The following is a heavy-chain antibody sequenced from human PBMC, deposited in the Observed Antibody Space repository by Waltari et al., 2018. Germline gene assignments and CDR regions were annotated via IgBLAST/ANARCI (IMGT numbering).Heavy chain of an antibody. J-gene: IGHJ5*02. CDR1: GYSLTALS. V-gene: IGHV1-24*01. CDR2: CDPEDGEK. D-gene: IGHD2-21*01. Sequence: QVQLVQSGAEVKKPGASVKVSCKVSGYSLTALSLHWVRQAPGRGLEYMGGCDPEDGEKVYAQKFQGRVTMTEDTHTDTAYMELGSLTSEDTALYYCASGRGGLSVAWGQGTLVTVSS. CDR3: ASGRGGLSVA.